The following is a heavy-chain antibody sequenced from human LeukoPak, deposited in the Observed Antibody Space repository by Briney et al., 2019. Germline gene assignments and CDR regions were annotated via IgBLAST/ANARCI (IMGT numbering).Heavy chain of an antibody. D-gene: IGHD2-15*01. V-gene: IGHV3-23*01. CDR1: GFTFSNYA. CDR2: ISGSDYST. J-gene: IGHJ4*02. Sequence: GGSLRLSCAASGFTFSNYAMSWVRQAPGKGLEWVSGISGSDYSTYYADSVKGRFTISRDNSKNTLYLQMKSLRAEDTAVYNCAKQGCSGGSCYFDYWGQGTLVTVSS. CDR3: AKQGCSGGSCYFDY.